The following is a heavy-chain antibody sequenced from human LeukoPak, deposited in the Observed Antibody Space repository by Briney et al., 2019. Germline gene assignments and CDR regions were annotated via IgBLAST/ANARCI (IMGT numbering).Heavy chain of an antibody. CDR3: ARDHDFWSGSNWFDP. Sequence: ASVKVSCKASGGTFSSYGISWVRQAPGQGLEWMGWISAYNGNTNYAQKLQGRVTMTTDTSTSTAYMELRSLRSDDTAVYYCARDHDFWSGSNWFDPWGQGTLVTVSS. D-gene: IGHD3-3*01. J-gene: IGHJ5*02. V-gene: IGHV1-18*01. CDR1: GGTFSSYG. CDR2: ISAYNGNT.